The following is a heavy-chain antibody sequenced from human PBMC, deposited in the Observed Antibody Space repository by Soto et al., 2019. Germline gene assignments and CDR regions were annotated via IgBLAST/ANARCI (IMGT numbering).Heavy chain of an antibody. V-gene: IGHV4-38-2*01. D-gene: IGHD3-3*01. J-gene: IGHJ4*02. Sequence: SETLSLTCAVSGYSISSGYYWGWIRQPPGKGLEWIGSIYHSGSTYYNPSLKSRVTISVDTSKNQFSLKLSSVTAADTAVYYCARGEAIFGVVIGGWGQGTLVTVS. CDR1: GYSISSGYY. CDR3: ARGEAIFGVVIGG. CDR2: IYHSGST.